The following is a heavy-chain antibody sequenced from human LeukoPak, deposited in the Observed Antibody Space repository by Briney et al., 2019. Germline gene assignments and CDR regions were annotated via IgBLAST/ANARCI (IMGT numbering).Heavy chain of an antibody. Sequence: PGRSQRLSCAASGFTFSSYGMHWVRQAPGKGLEWVAVISYDGSNKYYADSVKGRFTISRDNSKNTLYLQMNSLRAEDTAVYYCAKAPVELGPADYWGQGTLVTVSS. V-gene: IGHV3-30*18. CDR2: ISYDGSNK. J-gene: IGHJ4*02. CDR1: GFTFSSYG. D-gene: IGHD1-7*01. CDR3: AKAPVELGPADY.